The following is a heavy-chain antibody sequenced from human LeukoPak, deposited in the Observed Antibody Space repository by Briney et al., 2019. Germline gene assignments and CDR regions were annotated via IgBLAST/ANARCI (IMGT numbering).Heavy chain of an antibody. CDR2: IKSDGSEE. Sequence: GGSLRLSCVASGFLFEIYWMSWVRQGPGKGLEWVANIKSDGSEEYYADSVKGRLTVSRDNAKKSLFLQMNSLRVEDTGVYYCAKEKTVAGWYFDLWGRGTLVTVSS. CDR3: AKEKTVAGWYFDL. V-gene: IGHV3-7*01. CDR1: GFLFEIYW. D-gene: IGHD6-19*01. J-gene: IGHJ2*01.